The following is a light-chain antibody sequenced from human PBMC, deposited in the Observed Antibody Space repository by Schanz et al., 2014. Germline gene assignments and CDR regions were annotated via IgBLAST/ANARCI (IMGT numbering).Light chain of an antibody. CDR2: DAS. Sequence: EIVLAQSPGTLSLSPGDRATLSCRPSQSVGSSFLAWYQQKPGQAPRLVIYDASKRATGIPARFSGSGSGADFTLTIDSLEPEDLAVYYCQQRSNCPLTFGGGTKVEIK. J-gene: IGKJ4*01. CDR3: QQRSNCPLT. CDR1: QSVGSSF. V-gene: IGKV3D-20*02.